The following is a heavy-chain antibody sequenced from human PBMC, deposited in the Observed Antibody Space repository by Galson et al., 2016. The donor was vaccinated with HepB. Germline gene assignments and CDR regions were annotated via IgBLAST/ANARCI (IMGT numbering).Heavy chain of an antibody. D-gene: IGHD3-3*01. Sequence: SLRLSCAASGFTFSGSAIHWVRQASGKGLEWVGRIRSKANSYATAYSESVKGRFTISRDDSENTAYLHMNGLKTEDTAVYYCTTSLDHDFPGYYYGMDVWGQGTTVTVSS. CDR1: GFTFSGSA. CDR2: IRSKANSYAT. CDR3: TTSLDHDFPGYYYGMDV. J-gene: IGHJ6*02. V-gene: IGHV3-73*01.